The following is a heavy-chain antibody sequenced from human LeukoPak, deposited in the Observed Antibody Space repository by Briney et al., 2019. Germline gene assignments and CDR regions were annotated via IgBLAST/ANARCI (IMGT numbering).Heavy chain of an antibody. CDR1: DFTFSSYG. Sequence: GGSLRLSCAASDFTFSSYGMHWVRQAPGKGLECVAFISHDGSVEKFADSVKGRFTISRDNSKNILNLRLDSLRPEDTAVYYCARHEEYSYAYYYYYGMDVWGQGTTVTVSS. V-gene: IGHV3-30*02. CDR2: ISHDGSVE. D-gene: IGHD5-18*01. CDR3: ARHEEYSYAYYYYYGMDV. J-gene: IGHJ6*02.